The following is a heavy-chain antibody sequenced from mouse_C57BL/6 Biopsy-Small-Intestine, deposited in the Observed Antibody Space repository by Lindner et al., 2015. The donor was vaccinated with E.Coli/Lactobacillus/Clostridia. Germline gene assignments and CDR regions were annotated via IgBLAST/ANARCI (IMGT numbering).Heavy chain of an antibody. D-gene: IGHD1-1*01. Sequence: VQLQESGGGLVKPGGSLKLSCAASGFTFGDYGMHWVRQAPEKGLEWVVYISSGSSTIYYTDTVKGRFTISRDNAKNTLFLQMTSLRSEDTAMYYCARRNTTVVAHYAMDYWGQGTSVTVSS. CDR3: ARRNTTVVAHYAMDY. J-gene: IGHJ4*01. CDR1: GFTFGDYG. CDR2: ISSGSSTI. V-gene: IGHV5-17*01.